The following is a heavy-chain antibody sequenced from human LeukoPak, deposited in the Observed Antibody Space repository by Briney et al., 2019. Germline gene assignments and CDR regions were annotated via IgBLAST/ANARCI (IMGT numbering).Heavy chain of an antibody. CDR3: ARDGDSSGYYPSDY. V-gene: IGHV1-18*01. CDR2: ISAYNGNT. J-gene: IGHJ4*02. CDR1: GYTFTSYG. D-gene: IGHD3-22*01. Sequence: GASVTVSCKASGYTFTSYGISWVRQAPGQGLEWMGWISAYNGNTNYAQKLQGRVTMTTDTSTSTDYMELRSLRSDDTAVYYCARDGDSSGYYPSDYWGQGTLVTVSS.